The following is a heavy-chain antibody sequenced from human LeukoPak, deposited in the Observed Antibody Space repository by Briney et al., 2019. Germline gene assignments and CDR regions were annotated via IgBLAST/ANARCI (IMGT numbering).Heavy chain of an antibody. D-gene: IGHD3-3*01. CDR1: GFTFSSYA. CDR2: ISGSGGST. CDR3: TTARYDFWSGYYLNYYYYYMDV. V-gene: IGHV3-23*01. J-gene: IGHJ6*03. Sequence: GGSLRLSCAASGFTFSSYAMSWVRQAPGKGLEWVSAISGSGGSTYYADSVKGRFTISRDNSKNTLYLQMNSLRAEDTAVYYCTTARYDFWSGYYLNYYYYYMDVWGKGTTVTVSS.